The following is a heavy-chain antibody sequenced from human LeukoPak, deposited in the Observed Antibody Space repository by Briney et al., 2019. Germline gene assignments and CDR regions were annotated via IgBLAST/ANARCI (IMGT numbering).Heavy chain of an antibody. J-gene: IGHJ4*02. V-gene: IGHV4-61*01. D-gene: IGHD5-18*01. Sequence: PSETLSLTCTVSGGFVSSGSYYWSWIRQPPGKGLEWIGYIYYSGSTNYNPSLKSRVTISVDTSKNQFSLKLSSVTAADTAVYYCARDREYSYGSVVDYWGQGTLVTVSS. CDR3: ARDREYSYGSVVDY. CDR2: IYYSGST. CDR1: GGFVSSGSYY.